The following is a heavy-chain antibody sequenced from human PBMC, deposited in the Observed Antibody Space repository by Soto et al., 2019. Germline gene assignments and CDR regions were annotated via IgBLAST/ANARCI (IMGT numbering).Heavy chain of an antibody. CDR2: NTHSGRS. V-gene: IGHV4-39*07. CDR3: ARGYLPGGNTFYFDY. J-gene: IGHJ4*02. D-gene: IGHD2-15*01. Sequence: PSETLSLTCTVSGGSISSSSYYWSWIRQSPGKGLEWIGENTHSGRSSYNPSLKSRATISVDTSKNQFSLELTSLTAADTAVYYCARGYLPGGNTFYFDYWGQGALVTVSS. CDR1: GGSISSSSYY.